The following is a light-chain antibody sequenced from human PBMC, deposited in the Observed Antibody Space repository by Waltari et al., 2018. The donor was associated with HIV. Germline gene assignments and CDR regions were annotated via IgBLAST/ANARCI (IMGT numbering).Light chain of an antibody. Sequence: DLTQPPSVSVPPGQTATITCTGDALTKRYGYWYQKKSGQAPVLLINKDTERLSGIPERFSGSSSGTSLTFTIKEVRAEDEAEYYCQSSDSSGVDFVVFGGGTKLTV. V-gene: IGLV3-25*03. CDR3: QSSDSSGVDFVV. CDR1: ALTKRY. J-gene: IGLJ2*01. CDR2: KDT.